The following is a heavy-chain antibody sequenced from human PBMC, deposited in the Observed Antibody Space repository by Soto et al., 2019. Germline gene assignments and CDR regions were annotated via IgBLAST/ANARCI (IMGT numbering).Heavy chain of an antibody. Sequence: SETLSLTCAVSGGSISSSNWLSGVRQPPGKGLEWIGEIYHSGSTNYNPSLKSRVTISVDKSKNQFSLKLSSVTAADTAVYYCARVVFSSGWFDYWGQGTLVTVSS. J-gene: IGHJ4*02. CDR2: IYHSGST. V-gene: IGHV4-4*02. D-gene: IGHD6-19*01. CDR1: GGSISSSNW. CDR3: ARVVFSSGWFDY.